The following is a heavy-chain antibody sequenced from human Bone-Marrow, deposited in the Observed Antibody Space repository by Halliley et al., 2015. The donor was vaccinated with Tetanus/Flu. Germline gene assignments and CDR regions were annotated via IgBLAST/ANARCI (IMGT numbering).Heavy chain of an antibody. CDR3: ARDEAHGAYVGFPPF. J-gene: IGHJ4*02. CDR1: GGSFSSGDYY. V-gene: IGHV4-30-4*01. D-gene: IGHD4-17*01. CDR2: IYYSGST. Sequence: TLSLTCDVSGGSFSSGDYYWSWLRQSPGKGMEWIVYIYYSGSTHYNPSLRIRLSISIDTSKNQLSLKLSSVTAADTAVYYCARDEAHGAYVGFPPFWGPGTVFTLS.